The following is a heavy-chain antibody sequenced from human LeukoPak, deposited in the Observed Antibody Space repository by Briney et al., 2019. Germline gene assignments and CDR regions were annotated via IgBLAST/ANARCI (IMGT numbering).Heavy chain of an antibody. D-gene: IGHD2-21*02. CDR2: IYPGDSDT. V-gene: IGHV5-51*01. CDR1: GYSFTSYW. CDR3: ARYVVVTAPCYYYGMDV. J-gene: IGHJ6*02. Sequence: GESLKISCKGSGYSFTSYWIGWVRQMPGKGLEWMGIIYPGDSDTRYSPSFQGQVTISADKSISTAYLQWSSLKASDTAMYYCARYVVVTAPCYYYGMDVWGQGTTVTVSS.